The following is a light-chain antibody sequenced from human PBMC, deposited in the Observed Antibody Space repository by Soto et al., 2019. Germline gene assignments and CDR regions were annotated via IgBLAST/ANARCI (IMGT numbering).Light chain of an antibody. J-gene: IGKJ1*01. V-gene: IGKV3-15*01. CDR1: QSVSSN. Sequence: EVVMTQSPDTLSVSPGERATLSCRASQSVSSNLAWYQQKLGQAPRLLIYGASTRATGISARISGSGSGTEFTLTISSLQSEDFATYYCQQYNNWPRTFGQGTKVDFK. CDR3: QQYNNWPRT. CDR2: GAS.